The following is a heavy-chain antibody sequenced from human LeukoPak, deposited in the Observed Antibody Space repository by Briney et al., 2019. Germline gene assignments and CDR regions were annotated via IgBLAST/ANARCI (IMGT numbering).Heavy chain of an antibody. J-gene: IGHJ5*02. Sequence: TSVKVSCKASGYTFTSYYMHWVRQAPGQGLEWMGIINPSGGSTSYAQKFQGRVTMTRDLSTSTDYMELSSLRSEDTAVYYCARDNSVEDTAWWFDPWGQGTLVTVSS. CDR1: GYTFTSYY. CDR2: INPSGGST. D-gene: IGHD4-23*01. CDR3: ARDNSVEDTAWWFDP. V-gene: IGHV1-46*01.